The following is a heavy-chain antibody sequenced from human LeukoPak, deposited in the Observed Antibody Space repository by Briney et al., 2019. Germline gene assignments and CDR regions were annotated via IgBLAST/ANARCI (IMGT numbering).Heavy chain of an antibody. CDR3: ARHDRPWYFDL. J-gene: IGHJ2*01. Sequence: GGSLRLSCAASGFTFSSYSMNWVRQAPGKGLEWVSYISSSSSTIYYADSVKGRFTISRDNAKNSLYLQMNSLRAEDTAAYYCARHDRPWYFDLWGRGTLVTVSS. CDR2: ISSSSSTI. CDR1: GFTFSSYS. V-gene: IGHV3-48*04. D-gene: IGHD1-14*01.